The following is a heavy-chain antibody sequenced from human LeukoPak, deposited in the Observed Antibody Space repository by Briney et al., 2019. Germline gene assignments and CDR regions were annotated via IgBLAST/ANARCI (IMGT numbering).Heavy chain of an antibody. CDR1: GFSFSIYA. V-gene: IGHV3-23*01. Sequence: GGSLRLSCAASGFSFSIYAMGWVRQAPGKGLEWVSSISSGATTYFADSVKGRFTISRDYSKNTLFLQMNSLRAEDTAVYYCAKDVSPFGSGWEGAFDVWGQGTMVTVSS. D-gene: IGHD6-19*01. CDR2: ISSGATT. J-gene: IGHJ3*01. CDR3: AKDVSPFGSGWEGAFDV.